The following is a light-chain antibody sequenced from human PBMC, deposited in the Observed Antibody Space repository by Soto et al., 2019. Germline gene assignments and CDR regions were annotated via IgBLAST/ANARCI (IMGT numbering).Light chain of an antibody. CDR3: QQYGSARWT. J-gene: IGKJ1*01. CDR2: GAS. CDR1: QSVSSSY. V-gene: IGKV3-20*01. Sequence: EIVFTQSPGTLSLSPGERATLSCRASQSVSSSYLAWYQQKPGQAPRLLIYGASSRATGIAARFSGSGSGTDFTLTISRLEPEDFAVYYCQQYGSARWTFGQGTKV.